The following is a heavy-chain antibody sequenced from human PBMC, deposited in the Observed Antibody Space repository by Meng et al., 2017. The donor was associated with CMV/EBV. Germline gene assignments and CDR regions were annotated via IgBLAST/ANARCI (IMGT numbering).Heavy chain of an antibody. CDR2: INPNSGGT. CDR1: GYTFTGYY. Sequence: ASVKVSCKASGYTFTGYYMHWVRQAPGQGLEWMGWINPNSGGTNYAQKFQGRVTMTRDTSISTAYMELSRLRPDDTAVYYCARLRVVPAATYDYWGQGTLVTVSS. CDR3: ARLRVVPAATYDY. V-gene: IGHV1-2*02. J-gene: IGHJ4*02. D-gene: IGHD2-2*01.